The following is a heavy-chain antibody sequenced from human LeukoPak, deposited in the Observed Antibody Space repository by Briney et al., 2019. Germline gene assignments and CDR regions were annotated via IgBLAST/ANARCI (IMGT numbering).Heavy chain of an antibody. D-gene: IGHD2-2*01. J-gene: IGHJ4*02. CDR1: GFTFSSYW. CDR2: IKRDGSEQ. Sequence: GGSLRLSCAASGFTFSSYWMSWVRQAPGKGLQWVANIKRDGSEQYYVDSVKGRFTISRDNAKNLLYLQMNSLRAEDTAVYFCARQSSTSWYYFDYWGQGTLVTVSS. V-gene: IGHV3-7*01. CDR3: ARQSSTSWYYFDY.